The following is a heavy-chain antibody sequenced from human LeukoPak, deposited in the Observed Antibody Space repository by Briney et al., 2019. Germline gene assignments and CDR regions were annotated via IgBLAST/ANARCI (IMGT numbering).Heavy chain of an antibody. D-gene: IGHD6-19*01. Sequence: SETLSLTCSVSGGSVSDFYWSWVRQSPGQGLEYIAYIYSSGSTNYNPSLKSRVTISIDTSKNTFSLKMTSVTAADTAVYYCARRVGWPTTTYYYMDVWGRGTTVTIS. CDR3: ARRVGWPTTTYYYMDV. CDR2: IYSSGST. CDR1: GGSVSDFY. J-gene: IGHJ6*03. V-gene: IGHV4-59*02.